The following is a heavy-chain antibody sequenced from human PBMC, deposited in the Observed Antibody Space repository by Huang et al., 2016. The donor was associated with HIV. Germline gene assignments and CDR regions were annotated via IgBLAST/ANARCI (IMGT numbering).Heavy chain of an antibody. CDR3: ARGTAAAHSDY. CDR1: GGVFSGYN. V-gene: IGHV4-34*01. D-gene: IGHD6-13*01. J-gene: IGHJ4*02. CDR2: INHSGNT. Sequence: QVQLQQWGAGLLKPSETLSLTCAVYGGVFSGYNWSWSRQTPGKGLAWIGEINHSGNTNYNPSRKSRVTISVDTSKNQFSLRLSSVTAADTAVYYCARGTAAAHSDYWGQGTLVTVYS.